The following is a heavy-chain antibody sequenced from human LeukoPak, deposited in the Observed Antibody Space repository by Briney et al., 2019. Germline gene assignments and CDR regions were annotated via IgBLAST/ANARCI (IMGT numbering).Heavy chain of an antibody. CDR3: AKDRGRGYGSGSYYFDY. D-gene: IGHD3-10*01. Sequence: GGSLRLSCAASGFTFSSYGMHWFRQAPGKGLEWVAFIRYDGSNKYYADSVKGRFTISRDNSKNTLYLQMNSLRAEDTAVYYCAKDRGRGYGSGSYYFDYWGQGTLVTVSS. CDR2: IRYDGSNK. V-gene: IGHV3-30*02. CDR1: GFTFSSYG. J-gene: IGHJ4*02.